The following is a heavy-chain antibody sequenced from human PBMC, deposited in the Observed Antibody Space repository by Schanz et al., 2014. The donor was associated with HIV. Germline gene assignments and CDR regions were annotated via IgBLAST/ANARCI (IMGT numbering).Heavy chain of an antibody. CDR3: ARVANWDYYGMDV. CDR1: GFTFSSYA. CDR2: IWYDGSNK. D-gene: IGHD3-16*01. V-gene: IGHV3-33*01. J-gene: IGHJ6*02. Sequence: QVQLVESGGGVVQPGRSLRLSCAASGFTFSSYAMHWVRQAPGKGLEWVAVIWYDGSNKYYADSVKGRFTISRDNSKNTLFLQMNSLRGEDTAVYYCARVANWDYYGMDVWGQGTTVTVSS.